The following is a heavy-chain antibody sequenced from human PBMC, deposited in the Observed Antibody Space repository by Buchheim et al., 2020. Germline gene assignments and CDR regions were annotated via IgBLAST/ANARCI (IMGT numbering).Heavy chain of an antibody. CDR3: ARADSVLGQLSFQH. CDR1: GGTFSDFG. V-gene: IGHV1-69*14. D-gene: IGHD2-2*01. J-gene: IGHJ1*01. CDR2: TIPIFHRP. Sequence: QVHLVQSGAEVKEPGSSVKASCKASGGTFSDFGLYWVRQAPGQGLEWMGGTIPIFHRPRYAQKFQERVTFSADTSTNTAYMELSSLRSDDTAVYYCARADSVLGQLSFQHWGQGSL.